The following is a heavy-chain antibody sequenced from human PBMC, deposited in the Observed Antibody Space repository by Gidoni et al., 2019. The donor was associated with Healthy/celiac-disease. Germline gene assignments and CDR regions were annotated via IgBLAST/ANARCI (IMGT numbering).Heavy chain of an antibody. J-gene: IGHJ4*02. V-gene: IGHV3-21*01. Sequence: EVQLVESGGGLVKPGGSLRLSCAASGFTFSSYSMNWVRQAPGKGLEWVSSISRSSSYIYYADSVKGRFTISRDNAKNSLYLQMNSLRAEDTAVYYCARDYYDSSGYCDYWGQGTLVTVSS. CDR3: ARDYYDSSGYCDY. D-gene: IGHD3-22*01. CDR2: ISRSSSYI. CDR1: GFTFSSYS.